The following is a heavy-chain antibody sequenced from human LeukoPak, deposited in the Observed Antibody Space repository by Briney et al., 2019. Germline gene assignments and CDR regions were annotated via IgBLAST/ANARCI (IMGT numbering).Heavy chain of an antibody. V-gene: IGHV3-23*01. J-gene: IGHJ4*02. D-gene: IGHD3-22*01. CDR2: ISGSGGST. Sequence: PGGSLRLSCAASGFTFSSYAMSWVRQAPGKGLEWVSAISGSGGSTYYADSVKGRFTISRDNSKNTLYLQMNSLRAEDTAVYYCARDYYYDSSGYCYWGQGTPVTVSS. CDR3: ARDYYYDSSGYCY. CDR1: GFTFSSYA.